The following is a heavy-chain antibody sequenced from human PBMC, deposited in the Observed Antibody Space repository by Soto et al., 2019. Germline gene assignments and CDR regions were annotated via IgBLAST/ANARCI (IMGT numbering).Heavy chain of an antibody. CDR3: TTHSGYGLNSGSLQH. CDR1: GFTFSNAW. J-gene: IGHJ1*01. V-gene: IGHV3-15*01. Sequence: GGSLRLSCAASGFTFSNAWMSWVRQAPGKGPEWVGRIKSKTDGGTTDYAAPVKGRFTISRDDSKNTLYLQMNSLKTEDTAVYYCTTHSGYGLNSGSLQHWGQGTLVTVSS. D-gene: IGHD5-12*01. CDR2: IKSKTDGGTT.